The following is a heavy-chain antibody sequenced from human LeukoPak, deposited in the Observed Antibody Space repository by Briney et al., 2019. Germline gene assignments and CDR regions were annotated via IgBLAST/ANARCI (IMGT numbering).Heavy chain of an antibody. V-gene: IGHV4-59*10. Sequence: SETLSLTCAVYGGSFSGYYWSSIRQPAGKGLEWIGRIYTSGSTNYNPSLKSRVTMSVDTSKNQFSLKLSSVTAADTAVYYCAGLAYYYGMDVWGQGTTVTVSS. CDR2: IYTSGST. CDR1: GGSFSGYY. J-gene: IGHJ6*02. CDR3: AGLAYYYGMDV.